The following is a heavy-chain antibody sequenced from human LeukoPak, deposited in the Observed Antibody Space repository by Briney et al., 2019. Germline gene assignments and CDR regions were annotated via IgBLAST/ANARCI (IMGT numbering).Heavy chain of an antibody. V-gene: IGHV1-69*05. CDR3: ARSEDYDFWSGRQYNWFDP. J-gene: IGHJ5*02. D-gene: IGHD3-3*01. Sequence: SVKVSCKVSGGTFSSYAISWVRQAPGQGLEWMGRIIPIFGTANYAQKFQGRVTITTDESTSTAYMELSSLRSEDTAVYYCARSEDYDFWSGRQYNWFDPWGQGTLVTVSS. CDR2: IIPIFGTA. CDR1: GGTFSSYA.